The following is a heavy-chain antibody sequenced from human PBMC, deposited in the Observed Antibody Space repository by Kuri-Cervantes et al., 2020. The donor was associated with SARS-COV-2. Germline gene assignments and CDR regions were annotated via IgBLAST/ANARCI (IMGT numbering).Heavy chain of an antibody. Sequence: SETLSLTCAVYGGSFSGYYWSWIRQPPGKGLEWIGEINHSGSTNYNPSLKSRVTISVDTSKNQFSLKLSSVTAADTAVYYCAREGGWYDAFDIWGQGTMVTVSS. D-gene: IGHD6-19*01. CDR1: GGSFSGYY. CDR2: INHSGST. V-gene: IGHV4-34*01. CDR3: AREGGWYDAFDI. J-gene: IGHJ3*02.